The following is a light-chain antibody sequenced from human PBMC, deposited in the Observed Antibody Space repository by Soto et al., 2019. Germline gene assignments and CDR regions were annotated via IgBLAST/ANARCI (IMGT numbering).Light chain of an antibody. V-gene: IGLV2-23*01. CDR3: CSYAGSSTYV. CDR1: SSDVGSYNL. J-gene: IGLJ1*01. Sequence: QSVLTRPAWVSVSPGQSITMSCTGTSSDVGSYNLVSWYQQHPGKAPKLMIYEGSKRPSGVSNRFSGSKSGNTASLTISGLQAEDEADYYCCSYAGSSTYVFGTGTKVTVL. CDR2: EGS.